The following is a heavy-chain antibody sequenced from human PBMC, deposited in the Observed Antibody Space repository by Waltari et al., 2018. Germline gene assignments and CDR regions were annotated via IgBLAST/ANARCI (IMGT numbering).Heavy chain of an antibody. Sequence: QVQLQESGPGLVKPSETLSLTCAVSGSSISSGYYWGWIRQPPGKGLEWIGSIYHSGSTYYNPSLKSRVTISVDTSKNQFSLKLSSVTAADTAVYYCASGSYPYWGQGTLVTVSS. CDR1: GSSISSGYY. V-gene: IGHV4-38-2*01. D-gene: IGHD1-26*01. CDR2: IYHSGST. J-gene: IGHJ4*02. CDR3: ASGSYPY.